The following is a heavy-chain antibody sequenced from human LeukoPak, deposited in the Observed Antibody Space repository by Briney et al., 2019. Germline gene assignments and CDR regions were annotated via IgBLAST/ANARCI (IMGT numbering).Heavy chain of an antibody. J-gene: IGHJ6*02. V-gene: IGHV3-23*01. Sequence: GGSLRLSCAASGFTFSSHAMSWVRQAPGKGLEWVSAISGSGGTTYYADSVKGRFTISRDNSKNTLYLQMNSLRAEDTAVYYCAKPQFDYYVPGGRLYGMDVWGQGTTVTVSS. D-gene: IGHD3-10*02. CDR1: GFTFSSHA. CDR3: AKPQFDYYVPGGRLYGMDV. CDR2: ISGSGGTT.